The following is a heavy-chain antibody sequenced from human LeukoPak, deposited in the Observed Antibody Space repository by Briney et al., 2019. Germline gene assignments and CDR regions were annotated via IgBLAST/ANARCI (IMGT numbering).Heavy chain of an antibody. CDR2: ISNNDGSI. CDR3: ARDRRGDKQLWLLDS. V-gene: IGHV3-11*01. J-gene: IGHJ4*02. Sequence: GGSLRLSCTVSGFTFSDYYLHWIRQAPGKGLEWISYISNNDGSIYYADSVKGRFTISRDNAKKILYLQMNNLKIEDSAVYYCARDRRGDKQLWLLDSWGQGTVVTVSS. CDR1: GFTFSDYY. D-gene: IGHD5-18*01.